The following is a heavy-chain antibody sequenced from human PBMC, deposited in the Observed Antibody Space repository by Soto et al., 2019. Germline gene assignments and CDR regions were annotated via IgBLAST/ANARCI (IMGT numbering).Heavy chain of an antibody. CDR3: ARDSGGAYNYAMDV. D-gene: IGHD3-10*01. Sequence: QVQLVESGGDVVQPGRSLRLSSAGSGFTFSYYAMHWVREAPGKGLEWVAIMSKDGSNKHYSDSVKGRFTISRDNSKNTLYLQMNSLRAEDTAVFYCARDSGGAYNYAMDVWGQGTTVTVSS. V-gene: IGHV3-30-3*01. CDR2: MSKDGSNK. J-gene: IGHJ6*02. CDR1: GFTFSYYA.